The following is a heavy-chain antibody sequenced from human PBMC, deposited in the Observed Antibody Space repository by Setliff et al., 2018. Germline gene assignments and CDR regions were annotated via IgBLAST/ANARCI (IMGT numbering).Heavy chain of an antibody. CDR1: GGSISSSNW. V-gene: IGHV4-4*02. J-gene: IGHJ3*02. CDR3: ARGWGSGWSKEGAFDI. Sequence: PSETLSLTCAVSGGSISSSNWWSWVRQPPGKGLEWIGEIYHSGSTNYNPSLKSQVTISVDTSKNQFSLKLSPVTAADTAVYYCARGWGSGWSKEGAFDIWGQGTMVTVSS. D-gene: IGHD6-19*01. CDR2: IYHSGST.